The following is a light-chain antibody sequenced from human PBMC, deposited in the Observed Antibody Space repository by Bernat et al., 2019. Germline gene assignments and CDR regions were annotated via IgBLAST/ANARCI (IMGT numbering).Light chain of an antibody. V-gene: IGLV2-8*01. CDR1: SSDIGGYNY. Sequence: ALTQPPSASGSPGQSVTISCTGTSSDIGGYNYVSWYQQHPGKAPKLIIYEVTQRPSGVPDRFSGSKSGNTASLTVSGLQPDDEADYYCGSYTGINNCVFGTGTKVTVL. CDR3: GSYTGINNCV. CDR2: EVT. J-gene: IGLJ1*01.